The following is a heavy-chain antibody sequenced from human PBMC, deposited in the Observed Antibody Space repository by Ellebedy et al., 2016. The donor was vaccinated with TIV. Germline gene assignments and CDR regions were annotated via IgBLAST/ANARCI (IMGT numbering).Heavy chain of an antibody. Sequence: AASVKVSCKASGYTFSNYFVHWVRQAPGQGLEWMGIINPSTGSTTYAQKLQGRLTMTRDTSTSTVYMELSSLRSEDTAVYYCARDRVVATSYFDYWGQGTLVTVSS. CDR1: GYTFSNYF. J-gene: IGHJ4*02. CDR2: INPSTGST. CDR3: ARDRVVATSYFDY. V-gene: IGHV1-46*04. D-gene: IGHD5-12*01.